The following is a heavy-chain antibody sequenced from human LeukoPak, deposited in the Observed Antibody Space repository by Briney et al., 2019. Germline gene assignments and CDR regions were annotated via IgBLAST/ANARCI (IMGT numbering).Heavy chain of an antibody. Sequence: GGSLRLSCATSGFTFSSYAFHWVRQAPGKGLEWVATMSFDVNSKYYADSVRGRFTISRDNSKNTLYLQMNSLRAEDTAVYSCARGYCTSSSYYNDYWGQGTLVTVSS. J-gene: IGHJ4*02. CDR2: MSFDVNSK. D-gene: IGHD2-2*02. CDR1: GFTFSSYA. V-gene: IGHV3-30*04. CDR3: ARGYCTSSSYYNDY.